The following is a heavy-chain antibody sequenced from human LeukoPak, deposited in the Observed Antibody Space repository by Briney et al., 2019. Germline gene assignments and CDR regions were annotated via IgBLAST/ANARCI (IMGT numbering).Heavy chain of an antibody. CDR3: ASSSGEAGMDAFDI. D-gene: IGHD6-19*01. V-gene: IGHV3-11*04. Sequence: PGGSLRLSCAASGFTFSDYYMSWIRQAPGKGLEWVSYISSSGSTIYYADSMKGRFTIPRDNAKNSLYLQMNSLRAEDTAVYYCASSSGEAGMDAFDIWGQGTMVTVSS. J-gene: IGHJ3*02. CDR2: ISSSGSTI. CDR1: GFTFSDYY.